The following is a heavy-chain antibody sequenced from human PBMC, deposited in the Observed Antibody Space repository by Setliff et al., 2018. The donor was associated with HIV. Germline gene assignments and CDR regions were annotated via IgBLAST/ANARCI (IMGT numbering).Heavy chain of an antibody. CDR1: GYTYTNYA. J-gene: IGHJ1*01. CDR3: ARDPAPSSSASYFQH. Sequence: ASVKVSCKASGYTYTNYAISWVRQAPGQGLEWMGIINPSSGSTTYAQKFQGRVTMTRDTSTSTVYMELSSLRSEDTAVYYCARDPAPSSSASYFQHWGQGTPVTV. CDR2: INPSSGST. D-gene: IGHD6-6*01. V-gene: IGHV1-46*01.